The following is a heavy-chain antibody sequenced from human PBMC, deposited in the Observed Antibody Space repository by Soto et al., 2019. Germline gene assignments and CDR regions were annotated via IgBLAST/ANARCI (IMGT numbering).Heavy chain of an antibody. V-gene: IGHV4-34*01. J-gene: IGHJ6*02. CDR1: GGSFSGYY. Sequence: SETLSLTCAVYGGSFSGYYWSWIRQPPGKGLEWIGEINHSGSTNYNPSLKSRVTISVDTSKNQFSLKLSSVTAADTAVYYCARGWFGELLYHYYYGMDVWGQGTTVTVSS. D-gene: IGHD3-10*01. CDR2: INHSGST. CDR3: ARGWFGELLYHYYYGMDV.